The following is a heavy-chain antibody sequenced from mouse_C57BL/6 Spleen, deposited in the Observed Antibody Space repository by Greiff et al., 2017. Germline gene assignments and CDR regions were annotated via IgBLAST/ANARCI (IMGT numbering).Heavy chain of an antibody. CDR1: GFTFSDAW. J-gene: IGHJ3*01. D-gene: IGHD1-1*01. CDR2: IRNKANNHAT. Sequence: EVKLMESGGGLVQPGGSMKLSCAASGFTFSDAWMDWVRQSPEKGLEWVAEIRNKANNHATYYAESVKGRFTISRDDSKSSVYLQMNSLRAEDTGIYYCTRPDTVVATRFAYWGQGTLVTVSA. CDR3: TRPDTVVATRFAY. V-gene: IGHV6-6*01.